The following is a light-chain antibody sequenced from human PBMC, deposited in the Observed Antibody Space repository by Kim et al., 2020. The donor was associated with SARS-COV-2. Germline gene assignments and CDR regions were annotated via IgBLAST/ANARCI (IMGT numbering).Light chain of an antibody. Sequence: PGESATLYCRASQSIGSSLAWYQKRPGQAPRRLSFGASIRATGIPARFSGGGSGSEFNLTISGLQSDDFAVYYCQQYRDWPPWTFGQGTKVDIK. V-gene: IGKV3-15*01. CDR2: GAS. J-gene: IGKJ1*01. CDR3: QQYRDWPPWT. CDR1: QSIGSS.